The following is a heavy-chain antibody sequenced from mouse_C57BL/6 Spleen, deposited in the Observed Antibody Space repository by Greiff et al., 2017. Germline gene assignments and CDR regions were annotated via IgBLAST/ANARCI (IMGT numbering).Heavy chain of an antibody. D-gene: IGHD2-5*01. CDR3: TTDYSNYAY. Sequence: EVQVVESGTVLARPGASVKMSCKTSGYTFTSYWMHWVKQRPGQGLEWIGAIYPGNSDTSYNQKFKGKAKLTAVTSASTAYMELSSLTNEDSAVYYCTTDYSNYAYWGQGTLVTVSA. V-gene: IGHV1-5*01. J-gene: IGHJ3*01. CDR1: GYTFTSYW. CDR2: IYPGNSDT.